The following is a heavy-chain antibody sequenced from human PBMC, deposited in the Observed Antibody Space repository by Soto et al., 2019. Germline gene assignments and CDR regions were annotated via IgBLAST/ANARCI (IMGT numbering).Heavy chain of an antibody. CDR3: ARQTPPRSGWPRAPGYFDS. D-gene: IGHD6-19*01. Sequence: GGSLRLSCAASGFTFSTYWMAWVRQGPGRGPEWVANIKQDETETYYVDSVKGRFAISRDNARDSLYLQMNSLRDEDTAVYFCARQTPPRSGWPRAPGYFDSWGQGALVTVSS. V-gene: IGHV3-7*05. CDR1: GFTFSTYW. CDR2: IKQDETET. J-gene: IGHJ4*02.